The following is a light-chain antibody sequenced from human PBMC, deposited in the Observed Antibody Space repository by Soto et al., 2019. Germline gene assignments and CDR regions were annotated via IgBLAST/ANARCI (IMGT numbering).Light chain of an antibody. J-gene: IGKJ4*01. CDR2: AAS. CDR1: QDIGND. Sequence: AIQMTQSPSSVSASLGDRVTITCRASQDIGNDLAWYQQRPGQAPKLLIYAASSLQSGLPSRFSGGGSGTDFTLTINNLQPGDIATYYCLQDYNFPLTFGRGTKVEIK. V-gene: IGKV1-6*01. CDR3: LQDYNFPLT.